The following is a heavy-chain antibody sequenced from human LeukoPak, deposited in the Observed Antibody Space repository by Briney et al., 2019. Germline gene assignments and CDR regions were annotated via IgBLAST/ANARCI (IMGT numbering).Heavy chain of an antibody. D-gene: IGHD5-12*01. CDR3: ASSNAPRDIVATYY. V-gene: IGHV1-2*02. J-gene: IGHJ4*02. CDR2: INPKSGGT. Sequence: GTSVKVSCKASGYTFTGYYMHWVRQAPGQGLEWMGWINPKSGGTNYAQKFQGRVTMTRDKSISTAYMELSRPRSDDTAVYYCASSNAPRDIVATYYWGQGTLVTVSS. CDR1: GYTFTGYY.